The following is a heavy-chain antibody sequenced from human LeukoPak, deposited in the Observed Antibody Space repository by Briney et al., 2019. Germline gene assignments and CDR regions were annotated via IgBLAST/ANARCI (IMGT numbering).Heavy chain of an antibody. J-gene: IGHJ5*02. CDR3: ASTGEYNWKHETYRNYNWFDP. CDR2: ISAYNGNT. D-gene: IGHD1-20*01. V-gene: IGHV1-18*01. CDR1: GYTFTSYG. Sequence: ASVKVSCKASGYTFTSYGISWVRQAPGQGLEWMGWISAYNGNTNYARKLQGRVTMTTDTSTSTAYMELRSLRSDDTAVYYCASTGEYNWKHETYRNYNWFDPWGQGTLVIVSS.